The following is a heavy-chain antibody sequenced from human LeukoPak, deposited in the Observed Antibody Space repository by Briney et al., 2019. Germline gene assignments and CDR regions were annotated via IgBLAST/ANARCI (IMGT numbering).Heavy chain of an antibody. J-gene: IGHJ5*02. V-gene: IGHV3-7*03. D-gene: IGHD3-16*02. CDR3: AREGPSYDYVWGSYRSGWFDP. Sequence: GGSLRLSCAASGFTFSSYWMSWVRQAPWKGLEWVANIKQDGSEKYYVDSVKGRFTISRDNAKNSLYLQMNSLRDEDTAVYYCAREGPSYDYVWGSYRSGWFDPWGQGTLVTVSS. CDR1: GFTFSSYW. CDR2: IKQDGSEK.